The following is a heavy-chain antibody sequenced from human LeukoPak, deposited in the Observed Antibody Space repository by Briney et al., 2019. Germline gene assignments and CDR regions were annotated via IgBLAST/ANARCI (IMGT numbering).Heavy chain of an antibody. J-gene: IGHJ4*02. CDR3: AREYSGSYCGY. CDR1: GYSFTGYY. CDR2: INPNSGGT. V-gene: IGHV1-2*02. D-gene: IGHD1-26*01. Sequence: GASVKVSYKASGYSFTGYYMLWVRQAPGQGLEWMGWINPNSGGTNYAQKFQGRVTITRDTSISTAYMELSRLRSDDTAVYYCAREYSGSYCGYWGQGTLVSVSS.